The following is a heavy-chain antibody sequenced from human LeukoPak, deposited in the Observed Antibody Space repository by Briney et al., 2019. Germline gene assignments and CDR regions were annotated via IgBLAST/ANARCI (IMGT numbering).Heavy chain of an antibody. D-gene: IGHD1-26*01. CDR1: GGTFSSYA. J-gene: IGHJ4*02. CDR2: IIPIFGTA. CDR3: ARDLGAEDDDY. Sequence: SVEVSCKASGGTFSSYAISWVRQAPGQGLEWRGRIIPIFGTANYAQKFQGRVTITTDESTSTAYMELSSLRSEDTAVYSCARDLGAEDDDYWGQGTLVTVSS. V-gene: IGHV1-69*05.